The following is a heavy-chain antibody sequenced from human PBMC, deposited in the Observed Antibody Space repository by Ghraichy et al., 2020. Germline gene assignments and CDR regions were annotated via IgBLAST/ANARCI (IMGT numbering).Heavy chain of an antibody. J-gene: IGHJ4*02. CDR1: GASIGSGTYY. D-gene: IGHD1-1*01. Sequence: QTLSLTCTVSGASIGSGTYYWTWIRQHPMKGLEWIGSIYYSGSSYHNPSLKSRLIMSMDTPKNQFSLTLRSVTAADTAVYFCAREQTALTPPFFDQWGQGTLVTVSS. CDR2: IYYSGSS. V-gene: IGHV4-31*03. CDR3: AREQTALTPPFFDQ.